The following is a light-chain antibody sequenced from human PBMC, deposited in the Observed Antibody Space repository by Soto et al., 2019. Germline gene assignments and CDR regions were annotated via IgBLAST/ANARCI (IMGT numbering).Light chain of an antibody. Sequence: DIVMTQSPDSLAVSLGERATINCKSSQNVLLNSNNKNYLAWYQQKPRQPPKLLIYWASTRESGVPDRFSGSGSGTDFTLTISSLQAEDAAVYYCQEYYASPFTFGPGTEVEIK. CDR2: WAS. V-gene: IGKV4-1*01. CDR1: QNVLLNSNNKNY. J-gene: IGKJ3*01. CDR3: QEYYASPFT.